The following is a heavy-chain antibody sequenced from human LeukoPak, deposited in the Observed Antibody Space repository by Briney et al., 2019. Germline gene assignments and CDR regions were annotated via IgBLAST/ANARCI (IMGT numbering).Heavy chain of an antibody. V-gene: IGHV1-18*01. CDR3: ARHQLELRGPNWFDP. J-gene: IGHJ5*02. CDR2: ISAYNGNT. Sequence: GASVKVSCKASGYTFTSYGISWVRQAPGQGLEWMGWISAYNGNTNYAQRLQGRVTMTTDTSTSTAYMELRSLRSDDTAVYYCARHQLELRGPNWFDPWGQGTLVTVSS. D-gene: IGHD1-7*01. CDR1: GYTFTSYG.